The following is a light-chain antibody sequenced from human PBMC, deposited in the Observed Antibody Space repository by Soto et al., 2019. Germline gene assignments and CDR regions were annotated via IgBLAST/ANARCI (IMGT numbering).Light chain of an antibody. V-gene: IGKV1-12*01. J-gene: IGKJ1*01. CDR3: QQANSFPWT. CDR2: GVS. CDR1: QSFSRW. Sequence: DIQMTQSPSSVSASVGDRVTITCRASQSFSRWLAWYQQKPGTAPKLLIYGVSNLQDGVPSRFSGSGSGTDFTLTISSLQPEDSATYFCQQANSFPWTFGQGTKVEIK.